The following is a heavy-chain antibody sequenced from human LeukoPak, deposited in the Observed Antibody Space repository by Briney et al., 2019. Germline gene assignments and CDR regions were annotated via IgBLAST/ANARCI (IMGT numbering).Heavy chain of an antibody. V-gene: IGHV3-74*01. CDR2: SHSDGSGA. CDR3: ARGGDGSTQY. Sequence: GGSLRLSRAASGFTFSSYWMHWARQAPGKGLVWVSYSHSDGSGAAYAESVKGRFTISRDSARNTLYLQMDSLRAEDSAVYYCARGGDGSTQYWGQGTLVTVSS. D-gene: IGHD3-10*01. J-gene: IGHJ1*01. CDR1: GFTFSSYW.